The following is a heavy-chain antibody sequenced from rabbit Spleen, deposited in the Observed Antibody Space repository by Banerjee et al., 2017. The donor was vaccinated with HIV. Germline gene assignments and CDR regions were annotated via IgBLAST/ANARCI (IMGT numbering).Heavy chain of an antibody. CDR2: IYLLGGYT. Sequence: QQLEESGGGLVKPGASLTLTCTASGIDFSSSYYMCWVRQAPGKGLEWMGCIYLLGGYTYYASWAKGRFSISKTSSTTVTLQLNSLSAADTATYFCARDLDGVIGWNFGWWGPGTLVTVS. J-gene: IGHJ4*01. D-gene: IGHD1-1*01. CDR3: ARDLDGVIGWNFGW. CDR1: GIDFSSSYY. V-gene: IGHV1S40*01.